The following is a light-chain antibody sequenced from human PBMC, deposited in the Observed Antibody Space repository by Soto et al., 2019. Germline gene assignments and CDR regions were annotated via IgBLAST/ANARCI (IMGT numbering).Light chain of an antibody. J-gene: IGKJ1*01. CDR2: GAS. CDR3: QQLNGSPWT. V-gene: IGKV1-9*01. Sequence: IQLTQSPSSLSASVGDRVTITCRASPAIASFLAWYQQKPGTAPKLLIYGASTLQSGVPSRFSGSRSGTDYTLTIASLEAGDFATYYCQQLNGSPWTYGQGTKVDIK. CDR1: PAIASF.